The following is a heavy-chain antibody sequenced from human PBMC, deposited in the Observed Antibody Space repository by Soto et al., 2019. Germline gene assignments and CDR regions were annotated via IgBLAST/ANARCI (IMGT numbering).Heavy chain of an antibody. CDR3: ARHGMVDIGRDYYYYYGMDV. Sequence: GESLKISCKGSGYSFTSYWIGWVRQMPGKGLEWMGIIYPGDSDTRYSPSFQGQVTISADKSISTAYLQWSSLKASDTAMYYCARHGMVDIGRDYYYYYGMDVWGQGTTVTVSS. D-gene: IGHD2-2*03. J-gene: IGHJ6*02. V-gene: IGHV5-51*01. CDR1: GYSFTSYW. CDR2: IYPGDSDT.